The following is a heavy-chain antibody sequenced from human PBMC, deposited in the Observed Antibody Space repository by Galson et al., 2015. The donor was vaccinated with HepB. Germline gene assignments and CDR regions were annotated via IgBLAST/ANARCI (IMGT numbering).Heavy chain of an antibody. Sequence: HWVRQTPGKGLEWISLISWDGDTAHYADSVKGRFSISRDNSKNILYLQFSSLRIEDTGLCYCGKHSPPWKVQGGMVDYWGQGTLVTVSS. J-gene: IGHJ4*02. CDR2: ISWDGDTA. CDR3: GKHSPPWKVQGGMVDY. V-gene: IGHV3-43*01. D-gene: IGHD3-16*01.